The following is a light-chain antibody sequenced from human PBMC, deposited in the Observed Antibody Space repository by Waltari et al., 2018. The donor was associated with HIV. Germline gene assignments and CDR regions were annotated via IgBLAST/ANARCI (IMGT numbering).Light chain of an antibody. CDR1: SSDIGDES. CDR3: ASYAKGNNLI. V-gene: IGLV2-14*03. J-gene: IGLJ2*01. CDR2: DVN. Sequence: QSALTQPASVSGSPGQLITISCTGSSSDIGDESVSWDQQQSDKAPKLLLYDVNKRTSGVSDRFSGSKSANTAYLTIYGLQTEDEADYYCASYAKGNNLIFGGGTKVTVL.